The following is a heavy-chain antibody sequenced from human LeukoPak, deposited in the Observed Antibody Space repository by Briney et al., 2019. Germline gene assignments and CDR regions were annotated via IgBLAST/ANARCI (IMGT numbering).Heavy chain of an antibody. CDR2: ISSSGSTI. CDR1: GFTFSSYE. J-gene: IGHJ4*02. D-gene: IGHD3-22*01. CDR3: ARVVRDYYDSSGYFFDY. V-gene: IGHV3-48*03. Sequence: GGSLRLSCAASGFTFSSYEMNWVRQAPGKGLEWISYISSSGSTIYYADSVKGRFTISRDNAKNSLYLQMNSLRAEDTAVYYCARVVRDYYDSSGYFFDYWGQGTLVTVSS.